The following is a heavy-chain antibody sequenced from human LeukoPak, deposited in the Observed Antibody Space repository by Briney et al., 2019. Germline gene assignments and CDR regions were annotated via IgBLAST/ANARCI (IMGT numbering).Heavy chain of an antibody. CDR2: ISSSGTPI. CDR3: ARYDDLLLFDY. Sequence: PGGSLRLSCAASGFTFSAYRLSWVRQAPGKGLEWVSSISSSGTPIYYADSVKGRFTISRDNARNSLYLQTNSLRADDTAMYYCARYDDLLLFDYWGQGTLVTVSS. V-gene: IGHV3-21*01. CDR1: GFTFSAYR. D-gene: IGHD3-22*01. J-gene: IGHJ4*02.